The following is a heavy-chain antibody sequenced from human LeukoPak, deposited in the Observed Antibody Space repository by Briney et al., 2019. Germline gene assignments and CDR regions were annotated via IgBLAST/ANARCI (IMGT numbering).Heavy chain of an antibody. Sequence: ASVKVSCKASGYTFTGYYMHWVRQAPGQGLEWMGWINPNSGGTNYAQKFQGRDTMTRDTSISTAYMELSRLRSDDTAVYYCARGDIAAAIPYGYWGQGTLVTVSS. CDR3: ARGDIAAAIPYGY. CDR1: GYTFTGYY. D-gene: IGHD6-13*01. J-gene: IGHJ4*02. CDR2: INPNSGGT. V-gene: IGHV1-2*02.